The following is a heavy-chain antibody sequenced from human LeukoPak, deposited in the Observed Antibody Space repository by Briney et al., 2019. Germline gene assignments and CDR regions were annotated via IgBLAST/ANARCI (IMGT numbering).Heavy chain of an antibody. CDR1: GFTFSRYW. CDR3: ARGPGDGYCTNDGCSPYFDDY. D-gene: IGHD2-8*01. CDR2: IKDDGSEK. V-gene: IGHV3-7*01. J-gene: IGHJ4*02. Sequence: PGGSLRLSCAASGFTFSRYWMSWVRQAPGMGLEWVANIKDDGSEKYYVDSVKGRFTISRDNAKNSLYLQMSSLRAEDTAVYYCARGPGDGYCTNDGCSPYFDDYWGQGTLVTVSS.